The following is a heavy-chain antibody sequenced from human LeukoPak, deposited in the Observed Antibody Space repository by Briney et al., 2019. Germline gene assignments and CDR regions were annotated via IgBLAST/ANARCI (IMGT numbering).Heavy chain of an antibody. V-gene: IGHV1-8*01. CDR3: ARGRLVPAAMVVMGYYYYYYMDV. CDR1: GYTFTSYD. Sequence: ASVEVSCKASGYTFTSYDINWVRQATGQGLEWMGWMNPNSGNTGYAQKFQGGVTMTRNTSISTAYMELSSLRSEDTAVYYCARGRLVPAAMVVMGYYYYYYMDVWGKGTTVTVSS. D-gene: IGHD2-2*01. J-gene: IGHJ6*03. CDR2: MNPNSGNT.